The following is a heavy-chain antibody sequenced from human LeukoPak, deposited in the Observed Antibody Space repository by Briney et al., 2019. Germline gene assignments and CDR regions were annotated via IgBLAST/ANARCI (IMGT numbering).Heavy chain of an antibody. CDR2: IKQDGNER. D-gene: IGHD2-2*01. Sequence: GGSLRLSCAASGFTFSSYWMSWLRQAPGKGLEWVANIKQDGNERYYVDSAKGRFTISRDNAKNSLCLQMNSLRAEDTAVYYCARARDIVVVPAAIDYWGQGTLVTVSS. V-gene: IGHV3-7*01. J-gene: IGHJ4*02. CDR1: GFTFSSYW. CDR3: ARARDIVVVPAAIDY.